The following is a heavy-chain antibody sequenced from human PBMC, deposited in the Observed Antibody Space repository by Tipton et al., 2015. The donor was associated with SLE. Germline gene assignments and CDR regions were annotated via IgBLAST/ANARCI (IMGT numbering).Heavy chain of an antibody. CDR2: FYHSGST. CDR1: GYSISSGYY. Sequence: TLSLTCTVYGYSISSGYYWGWIRQPPGKGLEWIGSFYHSGSTYYNPSLKSRVTISLDTSKNQFSLKLSSVTAADTAVYYCARDNYYGMDVWGQGTTVTVS. CDR3: ARDNYYGMDV. J-gene: IGHJ6*02. V-gene: IGHV4-38-2*02.